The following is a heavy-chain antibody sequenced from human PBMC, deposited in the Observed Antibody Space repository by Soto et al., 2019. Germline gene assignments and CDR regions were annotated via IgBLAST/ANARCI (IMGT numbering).Heavy chain of an antibody. CDR1: GYTFTSYD. Sequence: QVQLVQSGAEVKKPGASVKVSCKASGYTFTSYDINWVRQATGQGLEWMGWMNPNSGNTGYAQKFQGRVTMTRNTSISTAYMELSSLRSEYTAVYYCARGRRVVVVAAANYYMDVWGKGTTVTFSS. V-gene: IGHV1-8*01. CDR3: ARGRRVVVVAAANYYMDV. D-gene: IGHD2-15*01. J-gene: IGHJ6*03. CDR2: MNPNSGNT.